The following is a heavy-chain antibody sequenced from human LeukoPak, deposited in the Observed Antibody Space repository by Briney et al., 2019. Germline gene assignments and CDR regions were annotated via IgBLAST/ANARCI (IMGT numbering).Heavy chain of an antibody. CDR1: GGSISSSNW. CDR2: VLHSGLT. Sequence: SGTLSLTCAVSGGSISSSNWWNWVRLPPGKGLEWIGEVLHSGLTNYNPALKSRVTISLDKSNNQVSLRMNSVTAADTAVYYCARGGGYMVDYWGQGILVTVSS. J-gene: IGHJ4*02. D-gene: IGHD5-12*01. V-gene: IGHV4-4*02. CDR3: ARGGGYMVDY.